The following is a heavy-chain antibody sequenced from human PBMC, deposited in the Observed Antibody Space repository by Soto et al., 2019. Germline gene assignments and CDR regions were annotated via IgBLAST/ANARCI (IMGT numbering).Heavy chain of an antibody. CDR1: GFPLSTYG. V-gene: IGHV3-23*01. Sequence: EVQLLESGGGLVQPGGSLRLSCAASGFPLSTYGMSWVRQAPGKGLEWVSSITGTGGDTYYADSVKGGFTSSRDNSNNMPYLQMNSLRVEDTAVYYCARIRGYWYGLDVWGQGTTITVSS. CDR3: ARIRGYWYGLDV. J-gene: IGHJ6*02. CDR2: ITGTGGDT.